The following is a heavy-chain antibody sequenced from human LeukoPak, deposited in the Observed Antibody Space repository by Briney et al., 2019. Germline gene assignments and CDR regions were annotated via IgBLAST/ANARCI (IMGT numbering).Heavy chain of an antibody. CDR1: GYTFTGYY. D-gene: IGHD6-13*01. J-gene: IGHJ4*02. Sequence: GASVKVSCKASGYTFTGYYMHWVRQAPGQGLELMGWINPNSGGTDYAQKFQGRVTMTRDTSISTAYMELNRLTSDDTAVYYCARDRRRKRAASGTIDYWGQGTLVTVSS. CDR2: INPNSGGT. CDR3: ARDRRRKRAASGTIDY. V-gene: IGHV1-2*02.